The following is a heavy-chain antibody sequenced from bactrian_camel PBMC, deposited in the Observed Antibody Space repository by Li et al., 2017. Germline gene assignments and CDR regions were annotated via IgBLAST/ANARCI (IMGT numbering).Heavy chain of an antibody. V-gene: IGHV3S53*01. D-gene: IGHD2*01. CDR1: GYSVVTLC. Sequence: HVQLVESGGGSVQAGGSLRLSCAAASGYSVVTLCMGWFRQAPGKEREGVAVINRRGTTAYADSVKGRFIISKDNAKNTLYLQMNSLKPEDTAMYYCAADVQCVVVVTAPRVLNYWGQGTQVTVS. CDR2: INRRGTT. CDR3: AADVQCVVVVTAPRVLNY. J-gene: IGHJ4*01.